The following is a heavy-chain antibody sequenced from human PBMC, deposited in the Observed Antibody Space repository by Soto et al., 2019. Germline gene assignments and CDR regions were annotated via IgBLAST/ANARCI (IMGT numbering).Heavy chain of an antibody. Sequence: QVQLQESGPGLVKPSQTLSLTCTVSGGSISSVGYYWSWIRQHPGKGLEWIGYIYYSGSTYYNPSLKSRVTISGDTSKNQCSLTLSSVTAADTAVYYCARGAGGYDGDYWGQGTLVTVSS. CDR3: ARGAGGYDGDY. CDR1: GGSISSVGYY. D-gene: IGHD5-12*01. J-gene: IGHJ4*02. CDR2: IYYSGST. V-gene: IGHV4-31*03.